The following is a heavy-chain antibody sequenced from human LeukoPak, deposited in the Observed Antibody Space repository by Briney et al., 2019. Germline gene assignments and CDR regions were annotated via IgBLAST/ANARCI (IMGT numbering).Heavy chain of an antibody. CDR1: GVTFSSYW. Sequence: GGALRLSCAASGVTFSSYWMHWVRQAPGKGLVWVSRINTDGSSTSYADSVKGRFTISRDNAKNTLYLQMNSLRAEDTAVYYCAREDYVWGSYLNWFDPWGQGTLVTVSS. CDR2: INTDGSST. V-gene: IGHV3-74*01. J-gene: IGHJ5*02. D-gene: IGHD3-16*02. CDR3: AREDYVWGSYLNWFDP.